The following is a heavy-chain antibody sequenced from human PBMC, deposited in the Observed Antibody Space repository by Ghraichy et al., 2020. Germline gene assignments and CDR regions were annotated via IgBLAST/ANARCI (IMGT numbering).Heavy chain of an antibody. CDR3: ARVKSRFLEWYFDY. Sequence: SETLSLTCTVSGGSISSGGYYWSWIRQHPGKGLEWIGYIYYSGSTYYNPSLKSRVTISVDTSKNQFSLKLSSVTAADTAVYYCARVKSRFLEWYFDYWGQGTLVTVSS. CDR2: IYYSGST. J-gene: IGHJ4*02. V-gene: IGHV4-31*03. D-gene: IGHD3-3*01. CDR1: GGSISSGGYY.